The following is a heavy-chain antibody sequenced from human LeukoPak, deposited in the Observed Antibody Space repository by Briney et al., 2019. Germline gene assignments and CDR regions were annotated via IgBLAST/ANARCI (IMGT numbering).Heavy chain of an antibody. Sequence: PSETLSLTCAVYGGSFSGYYWSWIRQPPGKGLEWIGEINHSGSTNYNPSLKSRVTISVDTSKNQFSLKLSSVTAADTAVYYCARPRGGNWFDPWGQGTLVTVSS. V-gene: IGHV4-34*01. CDR3: ARPRGGNWFDP. CDR1: GGSFSGYY. J-gene: IGHJ5*02. D-gene: IGHD3-16*01. CDR2: INHSGST.